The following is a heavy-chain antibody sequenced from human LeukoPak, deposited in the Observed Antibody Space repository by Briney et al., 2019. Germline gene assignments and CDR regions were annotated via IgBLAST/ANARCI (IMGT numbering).Heavy chain of an antibody. V-gene: IGHV3-23*01. D-gene: IGHD6-6*01. CDR3: ARDRSEYSSPPIY. Sequence: YPGGSLRLSCAASGFTFSSYAMSWVRQAPGKGLEWVSAISGSGGSTYYADSVKGRFTISRDNSKNTLYLQMNSLRAEDTAVYYCARDRSEYSSPPIYWGQGTLVTVSS. CDR1: GFTFSSYA. CDR2: ISGSGGST. J-gene: IGHJ4*02.